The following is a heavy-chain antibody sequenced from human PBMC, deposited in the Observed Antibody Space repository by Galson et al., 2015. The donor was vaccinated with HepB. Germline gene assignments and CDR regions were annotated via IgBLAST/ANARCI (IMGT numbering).Heavy chain of an antibody. Sequence: SLRLSCAASGFTFSAYAINCVRQAPGEGLEWVSAISESGRSTYYADSVKGRFTISRDNSKNTLYLQMNSLRAEDTAVYYCALGGLNYYGPYYMDVWDKGTPVTVS. CDR2: ISESGRST. CDR1: GFTFSAYA. V-gene: IGHV3-23*01. D-gene: IGHD3-10*01. CDR3: ALGGLNYYGPYYMDV. J-gene: IGHJ6*03.